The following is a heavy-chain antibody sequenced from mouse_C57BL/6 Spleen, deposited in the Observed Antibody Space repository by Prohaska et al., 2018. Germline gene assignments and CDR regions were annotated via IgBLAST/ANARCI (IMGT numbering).Heavy chain of an antibody. CDR1: GYTFTSYW. V-gene: IGHV1-69*01. D-gene: IGHD2-4*01. CDR2: IDPSDSYT. Sequence: QVQLQQPGAELVMPGASVKLSCKASGYTFTSYWMHWVKQRPGQGLEWIGEIDPSDSYTNYNQKFKGKATLTVDKSSSTAYMQLSSLTSEDSAVYYCARLYYDFFAYWGQGTLVTVSA. CDR3: ARLYYDFFAY. J-gene: IGHJ3*01.